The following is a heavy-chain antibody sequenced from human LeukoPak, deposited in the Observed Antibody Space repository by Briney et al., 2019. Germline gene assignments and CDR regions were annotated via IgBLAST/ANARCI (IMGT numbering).Heavy chain of an antibody. CDR3: ARESAAGTSGFDY. D-gene: IGHD6-13*01. CDR1: GFTFISYA. J-gene: IGHJ4*02. V-gene: IGHV3-30*04. Sequence: GGSLRLSCAASGFTFISYAMHWVRQAPGKGLEWVAVISYDGSNKYYADSVKGRFTISRDNSKNTLYLQMNSLRAEDTAVYYCARESAAGTSGFDYWGQGTLVTVSS. CDR2: ISYDGSNK.